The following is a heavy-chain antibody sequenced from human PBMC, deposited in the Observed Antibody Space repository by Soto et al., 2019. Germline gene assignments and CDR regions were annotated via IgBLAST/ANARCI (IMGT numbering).Heavy chain of an antibody. Sequence: PGGSLRLSCAASGFTFSDHYMGWVRQAPGKGLEWVGRTRNKAHSYTTEYAASVKGRFTISRDNSKNSLYLQMNSLKSEDTAVYFCARSWLSGLGGMDVWGQGTTVTVSS. CDR1: GFTFSDHY. CDR3: ARSWLSGLGGMDV. J-gene: IGHJ6*02. D-gene: IGHD3-22*01. CDR2: TRNKAHSYTT. V-gene: IGHV3-72*01.